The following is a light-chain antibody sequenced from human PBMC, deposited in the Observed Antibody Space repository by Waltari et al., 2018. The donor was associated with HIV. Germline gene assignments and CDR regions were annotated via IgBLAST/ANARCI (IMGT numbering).Light chain of an antibody. CDR3: CSYTGTNPFLL. CDR2: EVT. J-gene: IGLJ2*01. CDR1: NRNVRSYIL. V-gene: IGLV2-23*02. Sequence: HSALTQPASVSPSPGQSVTISCTRTNRNVRSYILVSCYLQHPPIAPKVIIYEVTQRPSGVSSRFSGSKSGNTASLTISGLQAEDEANYYCCSYTGTNPFLLFGGGTKLTVL.